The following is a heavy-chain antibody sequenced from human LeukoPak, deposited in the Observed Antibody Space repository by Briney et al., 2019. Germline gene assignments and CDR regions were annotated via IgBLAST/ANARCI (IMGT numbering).Heavy chain of an antibody. D-gene: IGHD3-16*01. CDR2: IWFDGSYK. J-gene: IGHJ4*03. Sequence: PRGSRRLSRAAAGFTFSNYGMHWVRQAPGKWLEWVAVIWFDGSYKYYADSVKGRFTISRDISKNTLYLKMQRLSAEDQVVYYCAKKGDWTWGHGNLVTVSS. CDR1: GFTFSNYG. CDR3: AKKGDWT. V-gene: IGHV3-33*06.